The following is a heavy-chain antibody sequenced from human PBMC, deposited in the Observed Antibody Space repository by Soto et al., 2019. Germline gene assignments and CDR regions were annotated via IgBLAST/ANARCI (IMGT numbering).Heavy chain of an antibody. J-gene: IGHJ4*01. CDR2: VHFSGST. CDR1: GGSISSYY. Sequence: SETLSLTCTVSGGSISSYYWSWIRQAPGKGLEWVGYVHFSGSTTYNPSLAPRLNISFDMSKSQVYLQLTSVTAADTAVYYCARFGAAAAHDDNWGRGVLVTVSS. V-gene: IGHV4-59*01. CDR3: ARFGAAAAHDDN. D-gene: IGHD6-13*01.